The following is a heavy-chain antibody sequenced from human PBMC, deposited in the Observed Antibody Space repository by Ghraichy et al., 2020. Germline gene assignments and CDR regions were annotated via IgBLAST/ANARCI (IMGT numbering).Heavy chain of an antibody. D-gene: IGHD3-3*01. J-gene: IGHJ6*02. CDR1: GFTFSSYW. V-gene: IGHV3-7*01. Sequence: GESLNISCAASGFTFSSYWMSWVRQAPGKGLEWVANIKQDGSEKYYVDSVKGRFTISRDNAKNSLYLQMNSLRAEDTAVYYCARDHNGGDFWSGYYRREFYYYYYGMDVWGQGTTVTVSS. CDR2: IKQDGSEK. CDR3: ARDHNGGDFWSGYYRREFYYYYYGMDV.